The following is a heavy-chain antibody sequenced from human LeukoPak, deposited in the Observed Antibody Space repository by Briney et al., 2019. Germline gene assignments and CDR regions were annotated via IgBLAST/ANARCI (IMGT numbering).Heavy chain of an antibody. D-gene: IGHD6-19*01. V-gene: IGHV4-39*07. CDR1: GGSISSSSYY. J-gene: IGHJ4*02. Sequence: SETLSLTCTVSGGSISSSSYYWGWIRQPPGKGLEWIGSIYYSGSTYYNPSLKSRVTISVDTSKNQFSLKLSSVTAADTAVYYCARAVRKAVARGYFDYWGQGTLVTVSS. CDR2: IYYSGST. CDR3: ARAVRKAVARGYFDY.